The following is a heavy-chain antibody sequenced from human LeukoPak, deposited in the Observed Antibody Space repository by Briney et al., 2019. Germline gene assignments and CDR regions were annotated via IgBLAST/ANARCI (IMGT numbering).Heavy chain of an antibody. D-gene: IGHD1-1*01. CDR3: AREDNDDYYYYGMDV. CDR2: ISTYKSHT. CDR1: GYTFSNYTFTNYG. V-gene: IGHV1-18*01. Sequence: ASVKVSCKAFGYTFSNYTFTNYGISWVRQAPGQGLEWMGWISTYKSHTNYAQKFQGRVTMITDTSTNTAYMELRSLRSDDTAVYYCAREDNDDYYYYGMDVWGQGTAVTVSS. J-gene: IGHJ6*02.